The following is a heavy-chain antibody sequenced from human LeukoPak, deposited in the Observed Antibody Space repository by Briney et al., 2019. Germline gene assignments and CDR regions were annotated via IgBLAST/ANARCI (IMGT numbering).Heavy chain of an antibody. V-gene: IGHV3-21*01. CDR1: GINFSSYS. D-gene: IGHD5-12*01. CDR2: ITSSSTYI. CDR3: ARARYTGYDLNDY. J-gene: IGHJ4*02. Sequence: GFLRLFRAASGINFSSYSLKWVRQAPGKGPGWVSSITSSSTYIYYADSVKGRFTISRDNPKNSLYLQMNSLRAEDTAVYYCARARYTGYDLNDYWGQGTLVTVSP.